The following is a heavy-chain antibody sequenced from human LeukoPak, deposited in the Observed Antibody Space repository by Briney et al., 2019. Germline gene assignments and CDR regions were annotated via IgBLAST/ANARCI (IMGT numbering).Heavy chain of an antibody. V-gene: IGHV3-23*01. J-gene: IGHJ4*02. CDR2: ISGSGGST. CDR3: AKFPTGYPLDC. CDR1: GFTFSSYA. Sequence: GGFLRLSCAASGFTFSSYAMSWVRQAPGKGLEWVSAISGSGGSTYYADSVKGRFTISRDSSKNTLYLQMNSLRAEDTAVYYCAKFPTGYPLDCWGQGTLVTVSS. D-gene: IGHD3-9*01.